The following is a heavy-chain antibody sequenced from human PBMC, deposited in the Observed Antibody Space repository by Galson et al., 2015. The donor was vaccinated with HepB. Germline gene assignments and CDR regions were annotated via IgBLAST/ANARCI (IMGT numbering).Heavy chain of an antibody. CDR3: TSDPTVLDSGD. Sequence: SLRLSCAASGFTFSNAWMNWVRQAPGKGLEWVGRIKSKTDGGTTDYAAPVKGRFTISRDDSKNTLYLQMNSLKTEDTAVYYCTSDPTVLDSGDWGQGTLVTVSS. CDR1: GFTFSNAW. V-gene: IGHV3-15*07. J-gene: IGHJ4*02. D-gene: IGHD5-12*01. CDR2: IKSKTDGGTT.